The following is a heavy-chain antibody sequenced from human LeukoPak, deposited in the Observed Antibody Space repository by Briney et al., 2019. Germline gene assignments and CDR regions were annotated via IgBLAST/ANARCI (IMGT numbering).Heavy chain of an antibody. CDR3: ARPGIAVAGLDY. CDR1: GFTFSSYG. Sequence: GGSLRLSCAASGFTFSSYGMHWVRQAPGKGLEWVAVISYDGSNKYYADSVKGRFTISRDNSKNTLYLQMNSLRAEDTAVYYCARPGIAVAGLDYWGQGTLVTVSS. CDR2: ISYDGSNK. V-gene: IGHV3-30*03. J-gene: IGHJ4*02. D-gene: IGHD6-19*01.